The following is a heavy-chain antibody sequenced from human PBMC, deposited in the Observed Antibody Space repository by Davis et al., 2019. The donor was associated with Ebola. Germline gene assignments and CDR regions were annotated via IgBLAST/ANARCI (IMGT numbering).Heavy chain of an antibody. D-gene: IGHD3-10*01. CDR1: GFTFSSYS. J-gene: IGHJ3*02. CDR2: ISSSSTYI. V-gene: IGHV3-21*01. Sequence: GESLKISCAASGFTFSSYSMNWVRQAPGKGLEWVSCISSSSTYIYFADSVRGRFTISRDNAKNSLYLQMNSLRAEDTAVYYCARGRGLTVVREVIRLDAFDMWGQVTMVTVSS. CDR3: ARGRGLTVVREVIRLDAFDM.